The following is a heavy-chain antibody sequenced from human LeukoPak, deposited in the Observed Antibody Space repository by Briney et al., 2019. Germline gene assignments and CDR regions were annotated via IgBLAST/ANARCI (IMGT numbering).Heavy chain of an antibody. D-gene: IGHD3-3*01. CDR1: GFIFSDYY. J-gene: IGHJ4*02. V-gene: IGHV3-11*04. CDR3: ARALPWSGYISPYFDF. Sequence: GGSLRLSCAASGFIFSDYYMSWIRQAPGKGLEWVSYISSSGGTIYYADSVKGRFTISRDNAKKSLYLQMNSLRAEDAAVYFCARALPWSGYISPYFDFWGQGTLLTVSS. CDR2: ISSSGGTI.